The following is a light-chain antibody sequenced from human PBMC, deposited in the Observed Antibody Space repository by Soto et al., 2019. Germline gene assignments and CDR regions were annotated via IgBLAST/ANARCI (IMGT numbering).Light chain of an antibody. CDR1: SSDVGGYNY. V-gene: IGLV2-14*01. CDR3: SSYTSSSTLDV. CDR2: DVS. J-gene: IGLJ1*01. Sequence: QSVLTQPASVSGSPGQSITISCTGTSSDVGGYNYVSWYQQHPGKAPKLMIYDVSNRPSGVSNRFSGSKSGNTASLTISGLQAEDEADYYCSSYTSSSTLDVFGTGTKLTGL.